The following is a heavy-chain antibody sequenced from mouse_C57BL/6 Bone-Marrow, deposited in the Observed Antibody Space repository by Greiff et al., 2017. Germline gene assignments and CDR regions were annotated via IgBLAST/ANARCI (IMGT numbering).Heavy chain of an antibody. CDR3: ARLTYDY. J-gene: IGHJ3*01. V-gene: IGHV5-6*01. Sequence: EVQGVESGGDLVKPGGSLKLSCAASGFTFSSYGMSWVRQTPDKRLEWVATISSGGSYTYYPDSVKGRFTISRDNAKNTLYLQMSSLKSEDTAMYYCARLTYDYWGQGTLVTVSA. CDR2: ISSGGSYT. CDR1: GFTFSSYG. D-gene: IGHD2-3*01.